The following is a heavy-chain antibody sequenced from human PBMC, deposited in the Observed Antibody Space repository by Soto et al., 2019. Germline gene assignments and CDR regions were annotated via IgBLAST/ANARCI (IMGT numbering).Heavy chain of an antibody. CDR3: ARESSGYYWVH. Sequence: QVQLVQSGAEVRKPGASVRVSCKASGYTLTGYYMHWVRQAPGHGLEWMGRINPGDGSTGYTQKLEDRLTLARDTSTSTVYMELSSLKSEDTAVYYCARESSGYYWVHWGQGTLVTVS. CDR1: GYTLTGYY. D-gene: IGHD3-22*01. CDR2: INPGDGST. V-gene: IGHV1-46*04. J-gene: IGHJ4*02.